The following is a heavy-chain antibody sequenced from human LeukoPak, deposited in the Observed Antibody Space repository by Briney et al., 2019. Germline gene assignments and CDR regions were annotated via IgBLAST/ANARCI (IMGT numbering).Heavy chain of an antibody. J-gene: IGHJ6*03. Sequence: SETLSLTCTVSGGSISTYYWSWIRQPPGKGLEWIGYIYYSGTTSYNPSLKSRVTISVDTSKNQFSLKLTSATAADTAVYYCARYAAAGTDYYYYMDVWGQGTTVTVSS. CDR2: IYYSGTT. CDR1: GGSISTYY. V-gene: IGHV4-59*01. D-gene: IGHD6-13*01. CDR3: ARYAAAGTDYYYYMDV.